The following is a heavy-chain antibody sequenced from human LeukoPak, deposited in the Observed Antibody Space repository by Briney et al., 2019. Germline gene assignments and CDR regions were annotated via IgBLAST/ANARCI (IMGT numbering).Heavy chain of an antibody. J-gene: IGHJ3*02. CDR1: GFTFSSYA. V-gene: IGHV3-23*01. Sequence: GSLRLSCAASGFTFSSYAMNWVRQAPGKGLEWVSAISGSGGSTYYADSVKGRFTISRDNSKNTLYLQMNSLRAEDTAVYYCAKDRLRFLEWLPHDAFDIWGQGTMVTVSS. CDR2: ISGSGGST. D-gene: IGHD3-3*01. CDR3: AKDRLRFLEWLPHDAFDI.